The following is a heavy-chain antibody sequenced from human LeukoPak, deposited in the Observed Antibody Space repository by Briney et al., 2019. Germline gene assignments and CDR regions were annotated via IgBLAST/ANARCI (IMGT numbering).Heavy chain of an antibody. D-gene: IGHD6-19*01. CDR2: INHSGST. V-gene: IGHV4-34*01. Sequence: SETLSLTCAVYGGSFSGYYWSWIRQPPGKGLEWIGEINHSGSTNYNPSLKSRVTISVDTSKNQSSLKLSSVTAADTAVYYCARVGIAVAESSFDYWGQGTLVTVSS. CDR1: GGSFSGYY. J-gene: IGHJ4*02. CDR3: ARVGIAVAESSFDY.